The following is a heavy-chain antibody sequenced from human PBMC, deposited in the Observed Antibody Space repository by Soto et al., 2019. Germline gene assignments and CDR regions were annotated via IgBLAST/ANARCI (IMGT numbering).Heavy chain of an antibody. CDR1: GGTFSSYA. CDR3: ATGGATNYYDSSGYIDY. Sequence: QVQLVQSGAEVKKPGSSVKVSCKASGGTFSSYAISWMRQAPGQGLEWMGGIIPIFGTANYAQKFQGRVTITADESTSTAYMELSSLRSEDTAVYYCATGGATNYYDSSGYIDYWGQGTLVTVSS. J-gene: IGHJ4*02. V-gene: IGHV1-69*01. CDR2: IIPIFGTA. D-gene: IGHD3-22*01.